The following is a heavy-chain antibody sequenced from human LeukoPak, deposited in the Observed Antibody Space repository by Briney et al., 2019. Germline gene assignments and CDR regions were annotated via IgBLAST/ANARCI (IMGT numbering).Heavy chain of an antibody. D-gene: IGHD2-2*01. CDR3: ARVPAGDYYYGMDV. J-gene: IGHJ6*02. V-gene: IGHV1-8*01. CDR2: MNPNSANT. CDR1: GYTFTTYD. Sequence: GASVKVSCTASGYTFTTYDINWVRQATGQGLEWMGWMNPNSANTGYAQKFQGRVTMTRNTSISTAYTELSSLRSEDTAVYYCARVPAGDYYYGMDVWGQGTTVTVSS.